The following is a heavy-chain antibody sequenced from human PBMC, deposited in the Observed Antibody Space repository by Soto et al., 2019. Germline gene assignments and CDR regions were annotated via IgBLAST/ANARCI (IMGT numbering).Heavy chain of an antibody. CDR3: ARVAVAARPRWYNWFDP. J-gene: IGHJ5*02. CDR1: GYTFTDYD. CDR2: MNPNSGET. D-gene: IGHD2-15*01. V-gene: IGHV1-8*01. Sequence: QEQLVQSGAEVKKPGASVKVSCKTSGYTFTDYDINWVRQATGQGLERIGCMNPNSGETGYAQKFQGRVTMTRSASLSPAYLELSSLRSEDTAVYYCARVAVAARPRWYNWFDPWGQGTLVTVSS.